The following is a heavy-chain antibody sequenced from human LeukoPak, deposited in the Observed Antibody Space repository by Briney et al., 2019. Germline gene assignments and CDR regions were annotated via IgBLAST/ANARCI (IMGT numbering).Heavy chain of an antibody. D-gene: IGHD6-13*01. CDR3: AKDRAYSSSWYDY. Sequence: GGSLRLSCAASGFTFSSYAMSWVRQAPRKGLEWVSGISGSGGSTYYADSVKGRFTISRDNSKNTLFLQMNSLRAEDTAVYYCAKDRAYSSSWYDYWGQGTLVTVSS. CDR2: ISGSGGST. J-gene: IGHJ4*02. CDR1: GFTFSSYA. V-gene: IGHV3-23*01.